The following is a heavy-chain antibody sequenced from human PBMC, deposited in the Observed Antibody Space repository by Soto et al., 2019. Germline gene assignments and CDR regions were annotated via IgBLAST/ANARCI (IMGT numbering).Heavy chain of an antibody. CDR3: ARDSVAGKNY. CDR2: ISSSSSYI. Sequence: SGGSLRLSCAASGFTFSSYSMNWVRQAPGKGLEWVSSISSSSSYIYYADSVKGRFTISRDNAKNSLYLQMNSLRAEDTAVYCCARDSVAGKNYWGQGTLVTVSS. CDR1: GFTFSSYS. V-gene: IGHV3-21*01. J-gene: IGHJ4*02. D-gene: IGHD6-19*01.